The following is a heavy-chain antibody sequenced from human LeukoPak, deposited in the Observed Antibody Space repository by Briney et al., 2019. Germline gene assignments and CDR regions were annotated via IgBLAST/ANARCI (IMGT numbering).Heavy chain of an antibody. CDR1: GGTFSSYA. CDR2: IIPIFGTA. V-gene: IGHV1-69*05. CDR3: ARFQLRHPGGRAFDI. J-gene: IGHJ3*02. Sequence: SVKVSCKASGGTFSSYAISWVRQAPGQGLEWMGRIIPIFGTANYAQKFQGRVTITTDESTSTAYMEPSSLRSEDTAVYYCARFQLRHPGGRAFDIWGQGTMVTVSS. D-gene: IGHD5-24*01.